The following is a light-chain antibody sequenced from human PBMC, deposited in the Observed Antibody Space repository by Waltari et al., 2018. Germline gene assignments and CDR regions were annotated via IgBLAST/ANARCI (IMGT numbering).Light chain of an antibody. CDR1: QSVSSN. J-gene: IGKJ1*01. CDR2: GAS. CDR3: QQYNNWPPSWT. Sequence: EIAMTQSPATLSVSPGERATFSCRASQSVSSNLAWYQQKPGQAPRLLIYGASTRATGIPARFSGSGSGTEFTLTISSLQSEDFAVYYCQQYNNWPPSWTFGQGTKVEIK. V-gene: IGKV3-15*01.